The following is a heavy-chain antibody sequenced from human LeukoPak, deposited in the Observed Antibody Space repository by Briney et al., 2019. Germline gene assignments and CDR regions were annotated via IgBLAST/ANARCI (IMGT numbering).Heavy chain of an antibody. Sequence: SVNVSCKASGGTFSSYAISWVRQAPGQGLEGMGGIIPIFGTANYAQKFQGRVTITADESTSTAYMELSSLRSEDTAVYYCARATEPDRIIAVLPVYYYGMDVWGQGTTVTVSS. V-gene: IGHV1-69*13. CDR3: ARATEPDRIIAVLPVYYYGMDV. CDR1: GGTFSSYA. CDR2: IIPIFGTA. J-gene: IGHJ6*02. D-gene: IGHD2/OR15-2a*01.